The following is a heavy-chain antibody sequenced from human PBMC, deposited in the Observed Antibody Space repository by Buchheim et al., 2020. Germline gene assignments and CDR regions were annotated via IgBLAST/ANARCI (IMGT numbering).Heavy chain of an antibody. J-gene: IGHJ4*02. V-gene: IGHV3-48*03. CDR1: GFTFNNYE. CDR3: ARGRDDNSGYFDY. Sequence: EVQLVDSGGGLVQPGGSLRLSCAASGFTFNNYEMNWVRQAPGKGLEWVSSISDSSRTKYYADSVKGRFTISRDNGKNSLYLQMNSLRAEDTAVYYCARGRDDNSGYFDYWGQGTL. CDR2: ISDSSRTK. D-gene: IGHD3-22*01.